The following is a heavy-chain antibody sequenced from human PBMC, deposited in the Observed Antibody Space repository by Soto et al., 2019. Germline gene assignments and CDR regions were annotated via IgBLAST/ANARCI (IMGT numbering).Heavy chain of an antibody. CDR1: GDSVSSSSYY. J-gene: IGHJ4*02. CDR3: ARSFYSGSWYTLGR. Sequence: QVQLQESGPGLVKPSETLSLTCTVSGDSVSSSSYYWSWIRKPPGKGLEWIGYIYHSGATNYNPCLKSRVTLSVDTSKNPFSLKLCSVTAADTAVYYCARSFYSGSWYTLGRWGQGTPVTVSS. CDR2: IYHSGAT. V-gene: IGHV4-61*01. D-gene: IGHD6-13*01.